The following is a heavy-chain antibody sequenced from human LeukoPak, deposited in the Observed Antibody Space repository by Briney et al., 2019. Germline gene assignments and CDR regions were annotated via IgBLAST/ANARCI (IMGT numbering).Heavy chain of an antibody. CDR1: GYSFTSYG. V-gene: IGHV1-18*01. J-gene: IGHJ4*02. D-gene: IGHD3-10*01. CDR3: ARDPDFRGAQIDY. CDR2: ISGYNGNT. Sequence: GASVNVSCKASGYSFTSYGFTWVRQAPGQGLEWMGWISGYNGNTIYAQKLQGRVTMTTDTSTSTAYMELRSLRSDDTAVYYCARDPDFRGAQIDYWGQGTLVTVSP.